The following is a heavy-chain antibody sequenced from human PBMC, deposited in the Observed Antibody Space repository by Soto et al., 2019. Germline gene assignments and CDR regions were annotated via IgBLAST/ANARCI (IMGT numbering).Heavy chain of an antibody. CDR1: GFTFNSYA. Sequence: VHLLESGGGLVHPGGSLRLSCAASGFTFNSYAMSWVRQAPGKGLEWVSAISDSGGSTYYADSVTGRFTISRDESKNTLDMQMNNLRAEDTAVYYCAKMRGRYCGSDSGAYMDVWGKGTTVTVSS. V-gene: IGHV3-23*01. D-gene: IGHD3-10*01. CDR2: ISDSGGST. CDR3: AKMRGRYCGSDSGAYMDV. J-gene: IGHJ6*03.